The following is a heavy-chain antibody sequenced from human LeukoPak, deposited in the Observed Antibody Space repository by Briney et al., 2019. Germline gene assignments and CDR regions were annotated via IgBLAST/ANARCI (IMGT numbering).Heavy chain of an antibody. J-gene: IGHJ6*02. Sequence: ASVKVSCKVSGYTLTELSTHWVRQAPGKGLEWKGGFDPEDGETIYAQKFQGRVTMTEDPSTDTAYMELSSLRSEDTAVYYCATEPGIAAYYYGMDVWGQGTTVTVSS. CDR1: GYTLTELS. CDR2: FDPEDGET. CDR3: ATEPGIAAYYYGMDV. D-gene: IGHD6-13*01. V-gene: IGHV1-24*01.